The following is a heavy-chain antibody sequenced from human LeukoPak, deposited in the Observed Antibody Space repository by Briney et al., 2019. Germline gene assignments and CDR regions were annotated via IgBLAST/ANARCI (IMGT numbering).Heavy chain of an antibody. CDR3: VRDVTTSWDY. J-gene: IGHJ4*02. CDR1: GFTFSSYA. Sequence: GGSLRLSCAASGFTFSSYAMSWVRQAPGKGLEWVSAISGSGGSTYYADSVKGRFTISRDNSKNTLYLQMNSLRVEDTAVYYCVRDVTTSWDYWGQGALVTVSS. D-gene: IGHD1-14*01. CDR2: ISGSGGST. V-gene: IGHV3-23*01.